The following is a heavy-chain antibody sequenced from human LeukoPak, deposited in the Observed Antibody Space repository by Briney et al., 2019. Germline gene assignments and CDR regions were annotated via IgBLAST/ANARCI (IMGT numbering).Heavy chain of an antibody. CDR1: GGSISSGGYY. CDR2: IYYSGST. J-gene: IGHJ3*02. V-gene: IGHV4-31*03. Sequence: SETLSLTCTVSGGSISSGGYYWSWIRQHPGKGLEWIGYIYYSGSTYYNPSLKSRVTISVDTSKNQFSLKLSSVTAADTAVYYCARFRNLGPYDASDIWGQGTMVTVSS. CDR3: ARFRNLGPYDASDI. D-gene: IGHD1-14*01.